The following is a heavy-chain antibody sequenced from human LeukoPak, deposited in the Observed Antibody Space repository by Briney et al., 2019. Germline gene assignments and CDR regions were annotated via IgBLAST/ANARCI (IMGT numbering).Heavy chain of an antibody. V-gene: IGHV3-23*01. CDR2: ISGSGAGT. CDR3: VTSSAYY. J-gene: IGHJ4*02. D-gene: IGHD2-2*01. CDR1: GFTFSSDA. Sequence: GGSLRLSCSASGFTFSSDAMSWVRQAPGKGLEWVSAISGSGAGTHYADSVKGRFTISRDTSKNTLYLQMNCLRAEDTAVYYCVTSSAYYWGQGTLVTVSS.